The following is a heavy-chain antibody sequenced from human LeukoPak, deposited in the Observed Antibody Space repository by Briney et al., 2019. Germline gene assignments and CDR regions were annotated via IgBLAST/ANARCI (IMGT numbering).Heavy chain of an antibody. V-gene: IGHV1-2*06. Sequence: ASVKVSCRASGYTFTAYYIHWVRQAPGQGLEWMRRINPNSGGTDSAQRFQGRVTMTRDTSMNTAYMELSRLRSDDTAVYYCARDLSGISSATDAFDMWGQGTMVTVSS. J-gene: IGHJ3*02. CDR1: GYTFTAYY. D-gene: IGHD1-14*01. CDR2: INPNSGGT. CDR3: ARDLSGISSATDAFDM.